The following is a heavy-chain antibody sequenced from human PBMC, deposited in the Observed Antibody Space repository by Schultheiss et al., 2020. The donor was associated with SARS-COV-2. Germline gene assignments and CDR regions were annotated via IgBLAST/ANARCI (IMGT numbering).Heavy chain of an antibody. V-gene: IGHV1-18*01. D-gene: IGHD2-2*01. Sequence: ASVKVSCKTSGYRFISYGITWVRQAPGQGLEWVGWISPYNGDTRYAESLQGRVTMTTDTSTNTAYMELRSLRSDDTAVYYCARAGVTAVLYYYGMDVWGQGTTVTVSS. CDR3: ARAGVTAVLYYYGMDV. J-gene: IGHJ6*02. CDR1: GYRFISYG. CDR2: ISPYNGDT.